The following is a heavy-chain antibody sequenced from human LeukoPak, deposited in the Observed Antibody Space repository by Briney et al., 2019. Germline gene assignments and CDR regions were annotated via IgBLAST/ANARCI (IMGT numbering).Heavy chain of an antibody. Sequence: KPSETPSLTCTVSGGSISSSSYYWGWIRQPPGKGLEWIGSIYHSGSTNYNPSLKSRVTISVDKSKNQFSLKLSSVTAADTAVYYCAREGSIAVAGIFDYWGQGTLVTVSS. CDR1: GGSISSSSYY. D-gene: IGHD6-19*01. CDR3: AREGSIAVAGIFDY. CDR2: IYHSGST. V-gene: IGHV4-39*07. J-gene: IGHJ4*02.